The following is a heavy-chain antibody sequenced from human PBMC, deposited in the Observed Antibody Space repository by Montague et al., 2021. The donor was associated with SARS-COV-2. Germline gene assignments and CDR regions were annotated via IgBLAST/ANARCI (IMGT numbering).Heavy chain of an antibody. CDR2: NHGSGNT. CDR3: ARLWDTVYYYYGMDV. J-gene: IGHJ6*02. Sequence: SETLSLTCAVSGGSISISSYYWVWIRQPPGKGRDWIVSNHGSGNTYYNPSLKIRVSISVYTSKNQFSLKLSSATAADMSVYYCARLWDTVYYYYGMDVWGQGTTVTVSS. V-gene: IGHV4-39*01. D-gene: IGHD1-26*01. CDR1: GGSISISSYY.